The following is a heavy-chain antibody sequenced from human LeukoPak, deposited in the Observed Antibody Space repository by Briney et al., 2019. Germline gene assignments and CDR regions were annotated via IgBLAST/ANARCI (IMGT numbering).Heavy chain of an antibody. CDR3: AREYCTNGVCYTRGNWFDP. Sequence: GGSLRLSCAASGFTVSSNYMSWVRQAPGKGLEWVSVIYSGGSTYYADSVKGRFTISRDNSKNTPYLQMNSLRAEDTAVYYCAREYCTNGVCYTRGNWFDPWGQGTLVTVSS. CDR2: IYSGGST. D-gene: IGHD2-8*01. V-gene: IGHV3-53*01. CDR1: GFTVSSNY. J-gene: IGHJ5*02.